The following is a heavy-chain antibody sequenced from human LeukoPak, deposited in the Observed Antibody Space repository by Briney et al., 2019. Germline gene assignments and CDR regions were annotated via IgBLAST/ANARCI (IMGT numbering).Heavy chain of an antibody. CDR1: GFTFSSYW. J-gene: IGHJ4*02. Sequence: GGSLRLSCVASGFTFSSYWMHWVRQDPRKGLVWVSRINGDGRNINYADSVRGRFTISRDNAKNTLYLQMNTLRVEDTAVYYCARGGGMRSWYDFDYWGQGILVTVSS. V-gene: IGHV3-74*01. CDR3: ARGGGMRSWYDFDY. CDR2: INGDGRNI. D-gene: IGHD6-13*01.